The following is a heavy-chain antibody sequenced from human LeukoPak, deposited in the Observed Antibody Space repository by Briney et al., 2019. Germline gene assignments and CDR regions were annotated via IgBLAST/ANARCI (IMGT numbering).Heavy chain of an antibody. CDR1: GFTFSSYS. J-gene: IGHJ6*03. CDR2: ISSSSSYI. Sequence: PGGSLRLSCAASGFTFSSYSMNWVRQAPGKGLEWVSSISSSSSYIYYADSVKGRFTISRDNAKNSLYLQMNSLRAEDTAVYYCARDRSEFDFWSGYVNFYYYYYMDVWGKGTTVTVSS. D-gene: IGHD3-3*01. V-gene: IGHV3-21*01. CDR3: ARDRSEFDFWSGYVNFYYYYYMDV.